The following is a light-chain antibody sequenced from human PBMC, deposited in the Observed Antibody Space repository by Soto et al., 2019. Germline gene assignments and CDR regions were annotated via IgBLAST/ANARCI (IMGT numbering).Light chain of an antibody. V-gene: IGKV3-20*01. CDR2: GAS. CDR1: QTVSSNY. Sequence: EIILTPSPDTLSFSPGERAPLSCRASQTVSSNYLAWCQQRPGQAPRLLIYGASTRAAGIPDRFSGSGSGTDFTLTITRLEPEDSAVYFCQQYTGPPTTFGQGTRLEIK. J-gene: IGKJ5*01. CDR3: QQYTGPPTT.